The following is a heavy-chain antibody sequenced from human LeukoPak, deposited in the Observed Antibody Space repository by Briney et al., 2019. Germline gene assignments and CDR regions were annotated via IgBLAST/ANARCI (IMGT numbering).Heavy chain of an antibody. V-gene: IGHV4-61*02. J-gene: IGHJ6*03. Sequence: SQTLSLTCTVSGGSISSGSYYWSWIRQPAGKGLEWIGRIYTSGSTNYNPSLKSRVTISVDTSKNQFSLKLSSVTAADMAVYYCAREVVYGATTNPATRSYYMDVWGKGTTVTVSS. D-gene: IGHD1-26*01. CDR3: AREVVYGATTNPATRSYYMDV. CDR1: GGSISSGSYY. CDR2: IYTSGST.